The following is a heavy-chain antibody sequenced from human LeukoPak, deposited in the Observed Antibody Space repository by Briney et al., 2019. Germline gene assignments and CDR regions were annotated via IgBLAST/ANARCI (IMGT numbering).Heavy chain of an antibody. Sequence: PGGSLRLSCAASGFTFSNAWMSWVRQAPGKGLEWVGRIKSKPDGGTIDYAARVKGRFTISRDDSKNTLYLQMDGLKTEDTAVYYCATGALFDIWGQGAMVTVSS. CDR1: GFTFSNAW. J-gene: IGHJ3*02. D-gene: IGHD1-26*01. CDR3: ATGALFDI. CDR2: IKSKPDGGTI. V-gene: IGHV3-15*01.